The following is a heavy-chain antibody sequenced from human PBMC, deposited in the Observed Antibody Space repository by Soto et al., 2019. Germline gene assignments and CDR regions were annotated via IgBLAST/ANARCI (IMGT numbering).Heavy chain of an antibody. Sequence: QVQLVQSGPEVKEPGSSVKVSCKTSGGTFSSYSLNWVRQAPGQGLEWMGVITPLYGTKNYAQRFRGRVTLAADESTSPVFMELTRATSGDTAVYFCARGGTLKAFDPWGQGTLVTVSS. CDR3: ARGGTLKAFDP. V-gene: IGHV1-69*12. CDR2: ITPLYGTK. CDR1: GGTFSSYS. J-gene: IGHJ5*02. D-gene: IGHD3-16*01.